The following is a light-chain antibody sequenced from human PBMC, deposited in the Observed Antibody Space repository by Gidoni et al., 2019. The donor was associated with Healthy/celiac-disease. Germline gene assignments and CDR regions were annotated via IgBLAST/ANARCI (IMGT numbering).Light chain of an antibody. CDR2: AAS. Sequence: DIQMTQSPSSLSASVGDRVTITCRASQSISSYLNWYQQKPGKAPKLLIYAASSLQSGVPSRFSGSGSGTDFTLTISSLQPEDFPTYYCQQSYSTLTWTFXQXTKVEIK. J-gene: IGKJ1*01. V-gene: IGKV1-39*01. CDR3: QQSYSTLTWT. CDR1: QSISSY.